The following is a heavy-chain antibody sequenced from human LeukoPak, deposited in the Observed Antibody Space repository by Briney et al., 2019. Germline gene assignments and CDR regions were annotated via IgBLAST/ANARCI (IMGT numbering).Heavy chain of an antibody. CDR3: AKFSRMTTVTTSFDY. CDR1: GYTFTSYD. CDR2: MNPNSGNT. Sequence: ASVKVSCKASGYTFTSYDINWVRQATGHGLEWMGWMNPNSGNTGYAQKFQGRVTMTRNTSISTAYMELSSLRSEDTAVYYCAKFSRMTTVTTSFDYWGQGTLVTVSS. D-gene: IGHD4-17*01. V-gene: IGHV1-8*01. J-gene: IGHJ4*02.